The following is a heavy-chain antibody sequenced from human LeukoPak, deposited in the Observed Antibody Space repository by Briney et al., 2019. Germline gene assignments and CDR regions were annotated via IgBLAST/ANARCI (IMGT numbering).Heavy chain of an antibody. V-gene: IGHV3-23*01. J-gene: IGHJ4*02. Sequence: GGSLRLSCAASGFTFSSYAMSWVRQAPGKGLEWVSAISGSGGSTYYADSVKGRFTISRDNSKNTLYLQMNSLRAEDAAVYYCAKDWSGYDWVCDYWGQGTLVTVSS. CDR2: ISGSGGST. CDR1: GFTFSSYA. CDR3: AKDWSGYDWVCDY. D-gene: IGHD5-12*01.